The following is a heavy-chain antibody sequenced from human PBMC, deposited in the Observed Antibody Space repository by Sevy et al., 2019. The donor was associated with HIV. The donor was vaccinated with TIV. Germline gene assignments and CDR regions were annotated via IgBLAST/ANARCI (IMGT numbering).Heavy chain of an antibody. Sequence: GGSLRLSCTASGFTFGDYAMSWFRQAPGKGLEWVGFIRSKAYGGTTEYAASVKGRFTISRDDSKSIAYLRMNSLKTEDTAVYYCTRDAGPYSSSWYHPNRNYYYYMDVWGKGTTVTVSS. CDR1: GFTFGDYA. D-gene: IGHD6-13*01. CDR3: TRDAGPYSSSWYHPNRNYYYYMDV. J-gene: IGHJ6*03. V-gene: IGHV3-49*03. CDR2: IRSKAYGGTT.